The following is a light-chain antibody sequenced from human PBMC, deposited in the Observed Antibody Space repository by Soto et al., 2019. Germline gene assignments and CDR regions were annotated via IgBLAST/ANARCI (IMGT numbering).Light chain of an antibody. CDR2: AAS. V-gene: IGKV1-39*01. J-gene: IGKJ5*01. Sequence: DIQMTQSPSSLSASVGDRVTITCRASQSISIYLNWYQQKPGKAPKLLIYAASSLQSGVPSRFSGRGSGTDFTLTISSLQPEDFATYYCQQSYSTPSITFGQGTRLEIK. CDR3: QQSYSTPSIT. CDR1: QSISIY.